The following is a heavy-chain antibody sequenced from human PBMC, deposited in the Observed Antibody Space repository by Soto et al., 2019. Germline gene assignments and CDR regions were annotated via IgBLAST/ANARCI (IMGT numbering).Heavy chain of an antibody. CDR3: AREGLGFDF. CDR2: IYSTGNS. D-gene: IGHD3-16*01. V-gene: IGHV4-4*07. Sequence: LSLTFIVSGESIRDYFWSWIRQPVGKGLEWVGRIYSTGNSNENPALKSRVSLSVDTSKNQFSLRLKSVTAADTAVYYCAREGLGFDFWGQGALVTVS. J-gene: IGHJ4*02. CDR1: GESIRDYF.